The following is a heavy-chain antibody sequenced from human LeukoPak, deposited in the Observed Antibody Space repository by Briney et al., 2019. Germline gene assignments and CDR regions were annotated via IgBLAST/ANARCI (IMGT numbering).Heavy chain of an antibody. V-gene: IGHV1-8*03. CDR2: MNPNSGNT. CDR3: ARTDYYEDRGGTNWFDP. D-gene: IGHD3-22*01. J-gene: IGHJ5*02. CDR1: GYTFTSYD. Sequence: GASVKVSCKASGYTFTSYDINWVRQATGQGLEWMGWMNPNSGNTGYAQKFQGRVTITRNTSISTAYLELTSLRSEDTAVYYCARTDYYEDRGGTNWFDPWGQGTLVTVSS.